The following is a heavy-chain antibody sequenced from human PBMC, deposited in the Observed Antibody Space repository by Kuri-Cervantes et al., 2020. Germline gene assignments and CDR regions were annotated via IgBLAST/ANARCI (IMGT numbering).Heavy chain of an antibody. CDR2: ISSDGSDD. V-gene: IGHV3-30-3*01. CDR1: GFTFINYA. D-gene: IGHD6-19*01. Sequence: GGSLRLSCAASGFTFINYAMHWVRQAPGKGLEWVAVISSDGSDDYYADSVNGRFTFSRDNSKNTLSLLMNSLRPEDTAVYYCARGRTVAGTLYYFDYWGQGTLVTVSS. CDR3: ARGRTVAGTLYYFDY. J-gene: IGHJ4*02.